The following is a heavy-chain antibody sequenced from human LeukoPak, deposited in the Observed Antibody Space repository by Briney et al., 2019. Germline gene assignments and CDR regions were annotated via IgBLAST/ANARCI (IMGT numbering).Heavy chain of an antibody. V-gene: IGHV6-1*01. CDR2: TYYRSKWYN. CDR1: GGSVSSNSAA. CDR3: ARVLLWFGESAWFDP. Sequence: SQTLSLTCASSGGSVSSNSAAWNWIRQSPSRGLEWLGRTYYRSKWYNDYAVSVKSRITINPDTSKNQFSLQLNSVTPEDTAVYYCARVLLWFGESAWFDPWGQGTLVTVSS. D-gene: IGHD3-10*01. J-gene: IGHJ5*02.